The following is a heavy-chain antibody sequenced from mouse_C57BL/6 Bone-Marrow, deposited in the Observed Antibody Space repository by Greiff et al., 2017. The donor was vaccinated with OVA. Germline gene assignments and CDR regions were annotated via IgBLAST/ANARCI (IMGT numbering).Heavy chain of an antibody. CDR2: INSDGGST. Sequence: EVQLMESGGGLVQPGESLKLSCESNEYEFPSHDMSWVRKTPEKRLELVAAINSDGGSTYYPDTMERRFIISRDNTKKTLYLQMSSLRSEDTALYYCARPPAYYTGYYAMDYWGQGTSVTVSS. D-gene: IGHD2-12*01. CDR3: ARPPAYYTGYYAMDY. V-gene: IGHV5-2*01. CDR1: EYEFPSHD. J-gene: IGHJ4*01.